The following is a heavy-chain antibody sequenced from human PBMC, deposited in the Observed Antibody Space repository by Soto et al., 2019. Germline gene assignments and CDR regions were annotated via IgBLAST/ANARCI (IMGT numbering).Heavy chain of an antibody. CDR1: GYTFTDYD. CDR2: MTPKSGYT. CDR3: TRNLYHTGDFDH. D-gene: IGHD3-16*01. Sequence: QVQLMQSGAEVRKPGASVKVSCKASGYTFTDYDINWVRQATGQGLEWLGWMTPKSGYTGYAQKFQGRVTLTRDTSRGTAYMELSSLTSEDTAVYYCTRNLYHTGDFDHWGQGTLVTVSS. J-gene: IGHJ4*02. V-gene: IGHV1-8*02.